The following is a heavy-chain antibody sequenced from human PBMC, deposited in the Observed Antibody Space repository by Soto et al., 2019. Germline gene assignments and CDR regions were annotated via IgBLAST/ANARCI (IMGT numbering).Heavy chain of an antibody. V-gene: IGHV1-18*01. CDR2: ISAYNGNT. CDR3: ARGPSSSIAVAGTRFAFDI. Sequence: ASVKVYCKASGYTFTSYGISWVRQAPGQGLEWMGWISAYNGNTNYAQKLQGRVTMTTDTSTSTAYMELRSLRSDDTAVYYCARGPSSSIAVAGTRFAFDIWGQGTMVTVSS. CDR1: GYTFTSYG. J-gene: IGHJ3*02. D-gene: IGHD6-19*01.